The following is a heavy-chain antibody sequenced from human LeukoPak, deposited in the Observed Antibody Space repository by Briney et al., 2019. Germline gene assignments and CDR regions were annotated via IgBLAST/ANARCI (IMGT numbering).Heavy chain of an antibody. CDR2: ISYDGSNK. J-gene: IGHJ4*02. CDR3: ARDTAAAGTFGRY. CDR1: GFTVSSNY. Sequence: GGSLRLSCVASGFTVSSNYMSWVRQAPGKGLEWVAVISYDGSNKYYADSVKGRFTISRDNSKNTLYLQMNSLRAEDTAVYYCARDTAAAGTFGRYWGQGTLVTVSS. V-gene: IGHV3-30-3*01. D-gene: IGHD6-13*01.